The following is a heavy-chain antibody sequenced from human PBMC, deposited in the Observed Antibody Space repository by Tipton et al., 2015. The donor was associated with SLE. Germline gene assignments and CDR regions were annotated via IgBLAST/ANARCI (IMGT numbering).Heavy chain of an antibody. CDR1: GYSISSSSYY. CDR2: IYYSGST. Sequence: TLSLTCTVSGYSISSSSYYWGWIRQPPGKGLEWIGSIYYSGSTYYNPSLKSRVTISVDTSKNQFSLKLSSVTAADTAVYYCARQWGDSSSSGDYWGQGTLVTVSS. J-gene: IGHJ4*02. CDR3: ARQWGDSSSSGDY. V-gene: IGHV4-39*07. D-gene: IGHD6-6*01.